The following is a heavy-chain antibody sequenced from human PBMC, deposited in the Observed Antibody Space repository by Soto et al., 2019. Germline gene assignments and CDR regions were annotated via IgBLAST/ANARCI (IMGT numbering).Heavy chain of an antibody. Sequence: GGSLRLSCVVSGFSVSGSSIFWVRQATGKGLEWVSLMHRGGSTDNADSVKGRFTTSRDKSKNTLYLHMNGLRVEDTAVYYCARVNTTLVDHFDCWGQGTLVTVCS. V-gene: IGHV3-53*01. J-gene: IGHJ4*02. CDR2: MHRGGST. D-gene: IGHD3-10*01. CDR3: ARVNTTLVDHFDC. CDR1: GFSVSGSS.